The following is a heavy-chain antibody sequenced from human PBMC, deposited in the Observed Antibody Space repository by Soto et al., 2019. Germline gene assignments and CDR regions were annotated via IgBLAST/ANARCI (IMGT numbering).Heavy chain of an antibody. Sequence: QVQLVQSGAEVKKPGSSVKVSCKASGGTFSSYTISWVRQAPGQGLEWMGRIIPILGIANYAQKFQGRVTIAADKSTSTADMELSSLRSEDTAVYYCARAAMVRGKDGMDVWGQGTTVTVSS. D-gene: IGHD3-10*01. CDR3: ARAAMVRGKDGMDV. J-gene: IGHJ6*02. V-gene: IGHV1-69*02. CDR1: GGTFSSYT. CDR2: IIPILGIA.